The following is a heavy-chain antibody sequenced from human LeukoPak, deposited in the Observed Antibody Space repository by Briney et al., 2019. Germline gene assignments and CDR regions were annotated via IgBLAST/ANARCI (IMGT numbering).Heavy chain of an antibody. V-gene: IGHV4-59*01. CDR1: GGSISSYY. CDR2: IYYSGST. D-gene: IGHD3-22*01. Sequence: SETLSLTCTVSGGSISSYYGSWVRQPPGKGLEWIGYIYYSGSTNYNPSPKSRVTISVDTSKNQFSLKLSSVTAADTAVYYCARVREYYYDSSGYFYYFDYWGQGTLVTVSS. J-gene: IGHJ4*02. CDR3: ARVREYYYDSSGYFYYFDY.